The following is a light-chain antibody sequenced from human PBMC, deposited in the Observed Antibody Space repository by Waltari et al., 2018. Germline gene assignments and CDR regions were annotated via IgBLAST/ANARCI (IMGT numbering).Light chain of an antibody. V-gene: IGKV2-30*01. CDR2: KVS. CDR3: MQGTHWRWM. CDR1: HSLVYSDGNTY. J-gene: IGKJ1*01. Sequence: DVVMTQSPLSLPVTLGQPASISRRASHSLVYSDGNTYLNWFHQRPGQSPRRLIYKVSNRDSGVPDRFSGSGSGTDFTLKISRVEAEDVGIYYCMQGTHWRWMFGQGTKVEIK.